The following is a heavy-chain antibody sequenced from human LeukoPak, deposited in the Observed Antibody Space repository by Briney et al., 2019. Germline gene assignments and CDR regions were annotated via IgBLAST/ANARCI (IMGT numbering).Heavy chain of an antibody. CDR1: GXTFSDYY. D-gene: IGHD3-10*01. V-gene: IGHV3-11*05. Sequence: GGSLRLSCAASGXTFSDYYMSWIRQAPGKGLEWVSYISSSSSYTNYADSVKGRFTISRDNAKNSLYLQMNSLRAEDTAVYYCARVPRITMVRGVIMAYYFDYWGQGTLVTVSS. CDR2: ISSSSSYT. J-gene: IGHJ4*02. CDR3: ARVPRITMVRGVIMAYYFDY.